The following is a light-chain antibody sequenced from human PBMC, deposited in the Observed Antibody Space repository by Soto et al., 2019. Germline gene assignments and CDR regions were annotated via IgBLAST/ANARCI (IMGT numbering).Light chain of an antibody. CDR3: QTWGTGIVI. CDR2: LNNDGSH. Sequence: QPVLTQSPSASASLGASVKLTCTLSSGHSTNAIAWHQQQPEKGPRYLMNLNNDGSHSKGDGIPDRFSGSSSGAERYLTISGLQSEDEADYYCQTWGTGIVIFGGGTKLTVL. J-gene: IGLJ2*01. CDR1: SGHSTNA. V-gene: IGLV4-69*01.